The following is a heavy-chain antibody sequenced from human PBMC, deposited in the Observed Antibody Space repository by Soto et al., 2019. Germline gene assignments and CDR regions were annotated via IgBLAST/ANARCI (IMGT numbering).Heavy chain of an antibody. D-gene: IGHD2-2*01. Sequence: GESLKISCKGSGYSFTSYWIGWVRQMPGKGLEWMGIIYPGDSDTRYSPSFQGQVTISADKSISTAYLQWSSLKASDTAMYYCARLRYCSSTSCYFGYYYYYYYMDVSGKGTTVTVSS. CDR1: GYSFTSYW. J-gene: IGHJ6*03. CDR3: ARLRYCSSTSCYFGYYYYYYYMDV. CDR2: IYPGDSDT. V-gene: IGHV5-51*01.